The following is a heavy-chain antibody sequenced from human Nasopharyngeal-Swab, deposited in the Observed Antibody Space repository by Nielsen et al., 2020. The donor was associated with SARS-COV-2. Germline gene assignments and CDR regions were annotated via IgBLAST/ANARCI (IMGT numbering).Heavy chain of an antibody. V-gene: IGHV3-74*01. CDR1: EFTFSSSW. CDR2: LNGDATTV. Sequence: GGSLRLSCAGSEFTFSSSWLHWVRQAPGEGLVWVARLNGDATTVDYADSVKGRFTISRDNAKNTLYLQMNGLRDEDTAIYYCARAGEYRFDYWGQETLVTVSS. CDR3: ARAGEYRFDY. D-gene: IGHD7-27*01. J-gene: IGHJ4*02.